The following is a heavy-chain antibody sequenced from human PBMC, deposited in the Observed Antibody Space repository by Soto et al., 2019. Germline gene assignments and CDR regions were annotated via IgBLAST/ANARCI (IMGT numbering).Heavy chain of an antibody. CDR2: IWYDGSNK. J-gene: IGHJ3*02. D-gene: IGHD3-10*01. V-gene: IGHV3-33*01. CDR3: ARDGSGDRHAFDI. Sequence: QVQLVESGGGVVQSERSLRLSCAASGFSFSSYGMHWVRQAPGKGLEWVAVIWYDGSNKYYADSVKGRFTISRDNSKNTLYLLMNSLRAEDTAVYYCARDGSGDRHAFDIWGQGTMVTVSS. CDR1: GFSFSSYG.